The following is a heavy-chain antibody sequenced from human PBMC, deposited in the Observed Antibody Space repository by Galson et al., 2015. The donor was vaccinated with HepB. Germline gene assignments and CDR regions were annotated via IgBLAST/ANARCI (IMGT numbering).Heavy chain of an antibody. V-gene: IGHV5-10-1*01. D-gene: IGHD5-18*01. CDR2: VDPSDSHT. CDR3: VRHLAMGDY. Sequence: QSGAEVKKPGESLRISCKGSGYSFTSYWIIWVRQMPGKGLEWMGNVDPSDSHTKYSPSFQGHVTISADKSINTAYLQWNTLKASDTAMYYCVRHLAMGDYWGQGTLVTVSS. J-gene: IGHJ4*02. CDR1: GYSFTSYW.